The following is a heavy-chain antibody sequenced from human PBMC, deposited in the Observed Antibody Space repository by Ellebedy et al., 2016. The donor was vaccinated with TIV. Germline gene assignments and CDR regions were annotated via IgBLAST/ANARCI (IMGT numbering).Heavy chain of an antibody. V-gene: IGHV4-34*01. CDR3: ASSIYYDSSGYYLSAFDI. Sequence: MPSETLSLTCAVYGGSFSGYYWSWIRQPPGKGLEWIGEINHSGSTNYNPSLKSRVTISVDTSKNQFSLKLSSVTAADTAVYYFASSIYYDSSGYYLSAFDIWGQGTMVTVSS. D-gene: IGHD3-22*01. CDR1: GGSFSGYY. CDR2: INHSGST. J-gene: IGHJ3*02.